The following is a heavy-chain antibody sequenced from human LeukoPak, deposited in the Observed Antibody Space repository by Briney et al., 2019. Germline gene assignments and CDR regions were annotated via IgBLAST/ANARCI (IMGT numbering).Heavy chain of an antibody. J-gene: IGHJ6*02. Sequence: GGSLRLSCAASGFTFSSYSMNWVRQAPGKGLEWVSSISTSSTYTYYADSVKGRFTISRDNAGNSLFLQMNSLRAEDTAVYYCARGGNSNYYYYDMDVWGQGTTVTVSS. CDR1: GFTFSSYS. V-gene: IGHV3-21*01. D-gene: IGHD4-23*01. CDR2: ISTSSTYT. CDR3: ARGGNSNYYYYDMDV.